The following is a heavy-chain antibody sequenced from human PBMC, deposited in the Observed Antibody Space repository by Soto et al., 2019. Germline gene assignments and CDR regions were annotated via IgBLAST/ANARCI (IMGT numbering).Heavy chain of an antibody. V-gene: IGHV1-3*01. CDR2: INAGNGNT. CDR3: ASDLGVGAASDY. J-gene: IGHJ4*02. Sequence: QVRLVQSGAEVKKPGASVKVSCKASRYPFTSYDMHWVRQAPGQRLEWMGWINAGNGNTKYSQKFQDRVTITRDTAASTAYMELSSLRSEDTAVFYCASDLGVGAASDYWGQGSLVTVSS. CDR1: RYPFTSYD. D-gene: IGHD1-26*01.